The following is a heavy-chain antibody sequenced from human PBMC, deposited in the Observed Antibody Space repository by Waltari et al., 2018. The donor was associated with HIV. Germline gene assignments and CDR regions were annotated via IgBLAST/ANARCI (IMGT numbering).Heavy chain of an antibody. V-gene: IGHV4-61*02. CDR1: GGSISRGSYY. Sequence: QVQLQESGPGLVKPSQTLSLTCTVSGGSISRGSYYWSWIRQPAGNGLEWIGRIYTRGSTIYNPSLKCRVTLSVDTSKNQSSLKLSAATAADTAVYYCARLYSGYAGVDLWGRGTLVTVSS. J-gene: IGHJ2*01. D-gene: IGHD5-12*01. CDR3: ARLYSGYAGVDL. CDR2: IYTRGST.